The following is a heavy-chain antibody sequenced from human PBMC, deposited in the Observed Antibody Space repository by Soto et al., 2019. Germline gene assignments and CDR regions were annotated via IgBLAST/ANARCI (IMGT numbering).Heavy chain of an antibody. CDR2: INSDGRST. V-gene: IGHV3-74*01. CDR3: ARGEDAGYCSGGSCSGDWFDP. D-gene: IGHD2-15*01. Sequence: EVPLVESGGGLVQPGGSLRLSSAASGFTFSSYWMHWVRQAPGKGLVWVSRINSDGRSTSYADSVKGRFTISRDNAKNTLYLQMNSLRTEDTAVYYCARGEDAGYCSGGSCSGDWFDPWGQGTLVTVSS. J-gene: IGHJ5*02. CDR1: GFTFSSYW.